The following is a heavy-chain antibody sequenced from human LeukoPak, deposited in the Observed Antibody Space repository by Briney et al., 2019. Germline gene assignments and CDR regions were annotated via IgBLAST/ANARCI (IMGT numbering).Heavy chain of an antibody. CDR2: ISGSGGST. Sequence: GGSLRLSCAASGFTFSSYAMSWVRQAPGKGLEWVPAISGSGGSTYYADSVKGRFTISRDNSKNTLYLQMNSLRAEDTAVYYCAKDNYYDSSGYYYYYYGMDVWGQGTTVTVSS. CDR3: AKDNYYDSSGYYYYYYGMDV. CDR1: GFTFSSYA. V-gene: IGHV3-23*01. D-gene: IGHD3-22*01. J-gene: IGHJ6*02.